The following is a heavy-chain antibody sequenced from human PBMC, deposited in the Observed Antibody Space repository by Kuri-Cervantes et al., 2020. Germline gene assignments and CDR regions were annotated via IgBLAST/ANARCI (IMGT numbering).Heavy chain of an antibody. Sequence: ASVKVSCKASGYTFATYGISWVRKAPGQGLEWTGWISAYNGNTNYAQKLQGRVTMTTDTSTSTAYMELSRLRSEDTAVYYCARSNRITMVRGVNLNWFDPWGQGTLVTVSS. D-gene: IGHD3-10*01. V-gene: IGHV1-18*01. CDR2: ISAYNGNT. CDR1: GYTFATYG. CDR3: ARSNRITMVRGVNLNWFDP. J-gene: IGHJ5*02.